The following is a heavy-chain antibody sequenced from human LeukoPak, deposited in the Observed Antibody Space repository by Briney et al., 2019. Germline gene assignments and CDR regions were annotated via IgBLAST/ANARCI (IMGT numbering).Heavy chain of an antibody. V-gene: IGHV3-11*04. CDR2: ISSGGSTV. CDR1: GFTFSDYS. J-gene: IGHJ4*02. CDR3: ARGVTGDY. Sequence: GGSLRLSCAASGFTFSDYSMSWIRQAPGKGLEWVTYISSGGSTVYYADSVKGRFSLSRDNAKNPLYLKMNILRAEDSAVYYCARGVTGDYWGQGTLVTVSS. D-gene: IGHD1-14*01.